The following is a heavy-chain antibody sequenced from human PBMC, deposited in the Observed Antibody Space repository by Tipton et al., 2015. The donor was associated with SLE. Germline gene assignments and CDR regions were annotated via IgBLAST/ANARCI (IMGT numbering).Heavy chain of an antibody. CDR3: ARSVQGSNWYFDL. V-gene: IGHV1-2*02. J-gene: IGHJ2*01. CDR1: GYTFTGYY. D-gene: IGHD6-6*01. CDR2: INPNSGGT. Sequence: QSGPEVKKPGASVKVSCKASGYTFTGYYMHWVRQAPGQGLEWMGWINPNSGGTNYAQKFQGRVTMTRDTSISTAYMELSRLRSDDTAVYYCARSVQGSNWYFDLWGRGTLVTVSS.